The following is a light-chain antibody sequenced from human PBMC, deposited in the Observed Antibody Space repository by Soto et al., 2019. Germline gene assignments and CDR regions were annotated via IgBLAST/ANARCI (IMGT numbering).Light chain of an antibody. V-gene: IGKV4-1*01. J-gene: IGKJ1*01. CDR3: QQYYSTPWT. Sequence: DIVMTQSPDSLAVSLGERATINCKSSQSVLYSSNNKNYLAWYQQKPGQPPQLLIYWASTRESGAPDRFSGSGSGTNFTLTISSLQAEDVAVYYCQQYYSTPWTFGQGTKVEI. CDR2: WAS. CDR1: QSVLYSSNNKNY.